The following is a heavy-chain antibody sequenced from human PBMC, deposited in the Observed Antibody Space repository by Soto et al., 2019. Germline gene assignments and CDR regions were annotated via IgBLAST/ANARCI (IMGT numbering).Heavy chain of an antibody. V-gene: IGHV4-59*01. CDR3: ASGSSPYYYYYGMDV. D-gene: IGHD6-6*01. CDR2: IYYSGST. J-gene: IGHJ6*02. Sequence: SETLSLTCTVSGGSISSYYWSWIRQPPGKGLEWIGYIYYSGSTNYNPSLKSRVTISVDMSKNQFSLKLSSVTAADTAVYYCASGSSPYYYYYGMDVWGQGTTVTVSS. CDR1: GGSISSYY.